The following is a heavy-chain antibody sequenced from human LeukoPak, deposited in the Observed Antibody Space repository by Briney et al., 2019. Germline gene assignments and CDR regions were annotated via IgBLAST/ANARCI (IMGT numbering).Heavy chain of an antibody. D-gene: IGHD3-22*01. CDR2: IWYDGSNK. CDR3: AKNRIVAFFDH. Sequence: GGSLRLSCAASGFTFSSYGMHWVRQAPGKGLEWVAVIWYDGSNKYYADSVKGRFTISRDNSKNTMYLQMTSLRADDTAIYYCAKNRIVAFFDHWGQGALVTVSS. V-gene: IGHV3-33*06. J-gene: IGHJ4*02. CDR1: GFTFSSYG.